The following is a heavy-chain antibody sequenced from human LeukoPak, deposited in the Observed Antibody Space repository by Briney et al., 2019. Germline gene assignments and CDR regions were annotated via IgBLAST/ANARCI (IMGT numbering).Heavy chain of an antibody. CDR3: ARDYYDSSGYSTSPNYYYYGMDV. J-gene: IGHJ6*02. CDR2: ISAYNGNT. Sequence: ASVKVSCKASGYTFTSYGISWVRQAPGQGLEWMGWISAYNGNTNYAQRLQGRVTMTTDTSTSTAYMELRSLRSDDTAVYYCARDYYDSSGYSTSPNYYYYGMDVWGQGTTVTVSS. CDR1: GYTFTSYG. V-gene: IGHV1-18*01. D-gene: IGHD3-22*01.